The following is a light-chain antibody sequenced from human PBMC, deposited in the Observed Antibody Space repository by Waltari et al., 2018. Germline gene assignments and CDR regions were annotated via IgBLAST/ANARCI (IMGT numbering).Light chain of an antibody. CDR1: QSVLYRSTNKNF. CDR3: QQYYSTCT. Sequence: DIVLTQSPELLAVSLGETATLSCKSSQSVLYRSTNKNFLAWYQQKPGQSPKLLIYWASTRASGVPDRFSGSGSGSDFTLTISNLQAEDVALYFCQQYYSTCTFGQGTRLEIK. CDR2: WAS. J-gene: IGKJ5*01. V-gene: IGKV4-1*01.